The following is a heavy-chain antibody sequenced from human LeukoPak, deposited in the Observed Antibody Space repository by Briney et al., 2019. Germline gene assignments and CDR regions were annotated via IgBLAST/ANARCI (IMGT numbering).Heavy chain of an antibody. J-gene: IGHJ4*02. Sequence: GGSLRLSCAASGFTVSSNYMSWVRQAPGKGLEWVSVIYSGGSTHYADSVQGRFTISRDNSKNTVYLQMNSLRAEDTAVYYCASRIPPYWGQGTLVSVSS. D-gene: IGHD1-14*01. CDR1: GFTVSSNY. V-gene: IGHV3-66*01. CDR3: ASRIPPY. CDR2: IYSGGST.